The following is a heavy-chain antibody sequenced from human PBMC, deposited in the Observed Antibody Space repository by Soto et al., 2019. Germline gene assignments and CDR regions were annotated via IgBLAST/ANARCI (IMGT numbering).Heavy chain of an antibody. CDR2: MNPNSGNT. CDR3: ARGRSSSRYDKGVFDY. D-gene: IGHD6-13*01. V-gene: IGHV1-8*01. J-gene: IGHJ4*02. Sequence: QVQLVQSGAEVKKPGASVKVSCKASGYTFTSYDINWVRQATGQGLEWMGWMNPNSGNTGYAQKFQGRVTMTRNTSISTAYMELSSLRSEDTAVYYCARGRSSSRYDKGVFDYWGQGTLVTVSS. CDR1: GYTFTSYD.